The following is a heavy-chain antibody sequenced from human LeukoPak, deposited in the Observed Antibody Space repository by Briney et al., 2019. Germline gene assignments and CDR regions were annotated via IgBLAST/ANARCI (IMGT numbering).Heavy chain of an antibody. CDR3: ARVGVRYFDWLPDYYGMDV. V-gene: IGHV1-18*01. D-gene: IGHD3-9*01. CDR1: GYTFTSYG. J-gene: IGHJ6*02. CDR2: ISAYNGNT. Sequence: ASVKVSCKASGYTFTSYGMSWVRQAPGQGLEWMGWISAYNGNTNYAQKLQGRVTMTTDTSTSTAHMGLRSLRSDDTAVYYCARVGVRYFDWLPDYYGMDVWGQGTTVTVSS.